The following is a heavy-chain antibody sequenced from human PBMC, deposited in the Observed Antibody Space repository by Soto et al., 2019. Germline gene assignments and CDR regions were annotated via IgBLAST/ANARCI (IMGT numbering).Heavy chain of an antibody. J-gene: IGHJ4*02. Sequence: SETLSLTCTVSGASIRSSSSYWGWIRQPPGKGLEWVGSIYYLGNTYYNPSLGSRVTISLDTSKNQFSLRLSSVTAADTAVFYCAGLYPYDSSGYHLAYWGQGSLVTVSS. CDR1: GASIRSSSSY. CDR2: IYYLGNT. CDR3: AGLYPYDSSGYHLAY. V-gene: IGHV4-39*01. D-gene: IGHD3-22*01.